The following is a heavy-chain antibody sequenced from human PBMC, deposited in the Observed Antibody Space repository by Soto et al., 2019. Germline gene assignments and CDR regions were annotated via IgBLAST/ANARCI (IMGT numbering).Heavy chain of an antibody. CDR3: AFQPRYYDILS. V-gene: IGHV1-69*13. CDR2: IIPIFGTA. Sequence: SVKVSFKASGGTFISYAISWVRQAPGQGLEWMGGIIPIFGTANYAQKFQGRVTITADESTSTAYMELSSLRSEDTAVYYCAFQPRYYDILSWGQGTLVTVSS. CDR1: GGTFISYA. J-gene: IGHJ5*02. D-gene: IGHD3-9*01.